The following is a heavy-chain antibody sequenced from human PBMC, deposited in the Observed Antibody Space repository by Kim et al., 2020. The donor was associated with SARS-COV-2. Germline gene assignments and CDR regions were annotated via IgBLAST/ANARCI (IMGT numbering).Heavy chain of an antibody. D-gene: IGHD3-16*01. CDR3: ARQASGYAYFDY. Sequence: TRYSPSFQGQVTISADQSITTAYLQWSSLEASDTAMYYCARQASGYAYFDYWGQGTLVTVSS. CDR2: T. J-gene: IGHJ4*02. V-gene: IGHV5-51*01.